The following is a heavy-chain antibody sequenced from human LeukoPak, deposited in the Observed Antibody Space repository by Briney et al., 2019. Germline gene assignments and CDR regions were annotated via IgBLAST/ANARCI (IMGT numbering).Heavy chain of an antibody. J-gene: IGHJ4*02. CDR3: TTDPGNYEIF. Sequence: GGSLRLSCAASGPTFTNAWMSWVRQAPGKGLEWVGRIKSKTDGGTVDYAPPVKGRFTISRDDSRNTLSLEMNFLTTEDTAVYYCTTDPGNYEIFWGQGTLVSVSS. CDR2: IKSKTDGGTV. V-gene: IGHV3-15*01. CDR1: GPTFTNAW. D-gene: IGHD4-11*01.